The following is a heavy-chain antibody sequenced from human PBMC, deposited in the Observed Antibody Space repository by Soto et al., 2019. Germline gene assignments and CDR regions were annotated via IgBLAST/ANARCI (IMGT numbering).Heavy chain of an antibody. CDR3: AKGGVGYSGYGRFDY. Sequence: GGSLRLSCAASGFTFDDYAMHWVRQAPGKGLEWVSGISWNSGSIGYADSVKGRFTISRDNAKNSLYLQMNSLRAEDTALYYCAKGGVGYSGYGRFDYWGQGTLVTVSS. V-gene: IGHV3-9*01. J-gene: IGHJ4*02. D-gene: IGHD5-12*01. CDR2: ISWNSGSI. CDR1: GFTFDDYA.